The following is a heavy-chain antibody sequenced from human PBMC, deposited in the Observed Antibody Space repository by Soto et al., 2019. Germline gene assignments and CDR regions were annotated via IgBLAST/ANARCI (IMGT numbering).Heavy chain of an antibody. J-gene: IGHJ4*02. V-gene: IGHV4-39*02. CDR3: ARRSHIVVVAN. D-gene: IGHD2-21*01. CDR1: GASFSDANYY. CDR2: FYYDGRT. Sequence: SETLSLTCIVSGASFSDANYYWVWFRQPPGEGLEWIGSFYYDGRTYYNASLKSRVTISVDTSKNHFSLMLTSVTAADTAVYYCARRSHIVVVANWGQGALVTVSS.